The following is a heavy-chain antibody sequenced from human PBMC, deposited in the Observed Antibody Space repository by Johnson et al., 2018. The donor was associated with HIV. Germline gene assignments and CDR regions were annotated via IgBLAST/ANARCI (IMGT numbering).Heavy chain of an antibody. Sequence: MQLVESGGGLVQPGGSLRLSCAASGFTFSSYAMHWVRQAPGKGLEYVSAISSNGGSTYYANSVKGRFTISRDNSKNTLYLQMNSLRAEDTALYYCAKDGYSSSWYPYAFDIWGQGTMVTVSS. CDR2: ISSNGGST. CDR1: GFTFSSYA. J-gene: IGHJ3*02. CDR3: AKDGYSSSWYPYAFDI. V-gene: IGHV3-64*01. D-gene: IGHD6-13*01.